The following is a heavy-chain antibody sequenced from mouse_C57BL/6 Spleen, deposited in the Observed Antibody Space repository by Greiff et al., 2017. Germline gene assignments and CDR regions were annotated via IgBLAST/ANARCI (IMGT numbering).Heavy chain of an antibody. CDR3: ARFYDGYYDYFDD. CDR1: GYAFSSSW. J-gene: IGHJ2*01. CDR2: IYPGDGDT. D-gene: IGHD2-3*01. Sequence: VQLQQSGPELVKPGASVKISCKASGYAFSSSWMNWVKQRPGKGLEWIGRIYPGDGDTNYNGKFKGKATLTADKSSSTAYMQLSSLTSEDSAVYFCARFYDGYYDYFDDWGQGTTRTVSS. V-gene: IGHV1-82*01.